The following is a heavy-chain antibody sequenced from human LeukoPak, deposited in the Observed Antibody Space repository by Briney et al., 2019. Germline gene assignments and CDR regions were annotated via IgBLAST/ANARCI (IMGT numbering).Heavy chain of an antibody. CDR3: AKGSSSARPYYLDY. CDR1: RFTFSNYV. D-gene: IGHD6-25*01. J-gene: IGHJ4*02. CDR2: ITGSSDST. V-gene: IGHV3-23*01. Sequence: GGSLRLSCAASRFTFSNYVMSWVRQAPGKGLEWVSAITGSSDSTWYADSVKGRFTISRDNSKNTLYLQMNSLRAEDTAVYYCAKGSSSARPYYLDYWGQGTPVTVSS.